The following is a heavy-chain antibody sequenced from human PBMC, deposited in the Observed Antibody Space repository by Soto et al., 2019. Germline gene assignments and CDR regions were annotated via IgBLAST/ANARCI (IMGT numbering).Heavy chain of an antibody. Sequence: GESLKISCKGSGYSFTSYWIGWVRQMPGKGLEWMGIIYPGDSDTRYSPSFQGQVTISADKSNSTAYLQGSSLKASDTAMYYCARPAMVSYYDTRPGYYYGMDVWGQGTTVTVSS. CDR2: IYPGDSDT. CDR3: ARPAMVSYYDTRPGYYYGMDV. CDR1: GYSFTSYW. V-gene: IGHV5-51*01. J-gene: IGHJ6*02. D-gene: IGHD3-22*01.